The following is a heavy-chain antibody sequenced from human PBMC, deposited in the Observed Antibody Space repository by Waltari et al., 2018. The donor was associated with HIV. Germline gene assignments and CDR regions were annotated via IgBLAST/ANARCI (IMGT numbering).Heavy chain of an antibody. V-gene: IGHV3-7*01. Sequence: EVQLVESGGGLVQPGGSLRLSCAASGFTFSSYWMNGVRQAPGKGLEWVANINQDGSEKHYVDSGQGRFTISRDNAKNSLYLQMNSLRAEDTAIYYCARRDLRIAAVGRSIFDCWGQGTLVTVSS. J-gene: IGHJ4*02. CDR2: INQDGSEK. CDR3: ARRDLRIAAVGRSIFDC. D-gene: IGHD6-13*01. CDR1: GFTFSSYW.